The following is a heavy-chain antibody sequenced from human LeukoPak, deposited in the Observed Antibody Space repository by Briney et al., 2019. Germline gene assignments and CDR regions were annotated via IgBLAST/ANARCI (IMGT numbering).Heavy chain of an antibody. D-gene: IGHD3-10*01. V-gene: IGHV4-39*07. CDR3: ARGVVRGVIFYGMDV. Sequence: PSETLSLTCTVSGDSISSSSYYWGWIRQPPGKGLEWIGSISYSGSSYYTPSLRSRVTISIDTSKNQFSLKLSSVTAADTAVYYCARGVVRGVIFYGMDVWGQGTTVTVSS. CDR2: ISYSGSS. CDR1: GDSISSSSYY. J-gene: IGHJ6*02.